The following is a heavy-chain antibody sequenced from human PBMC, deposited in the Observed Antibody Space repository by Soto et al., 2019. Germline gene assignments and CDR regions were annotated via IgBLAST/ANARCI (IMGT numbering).Heavy chain of an antibody. J-gene: IGHJ6*02. CDR2: VFSNDEK. CDR3: ARTGGIAVAGPYSYYYGMDV. D-gene: IGHD6-19*01. CDR1: GFSLRNAERG. V-gene: IGHV2-26*01. Sequence: QVSLKASGPVLVKPTEAITLTCTVSGFSLRNAERGGSWIRQPPGKSMEWRAHVFSNDEKTYTTSLESRLAISKVTSKSQVVLTMTNLDPVDTATYYCARTGGIAVAGPYSYYYGMDVWGQGTTVTVSS.